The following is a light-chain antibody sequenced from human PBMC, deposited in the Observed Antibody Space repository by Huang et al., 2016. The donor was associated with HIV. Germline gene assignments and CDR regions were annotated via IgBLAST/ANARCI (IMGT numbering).Light chain of an antibody. J-gene: IGKJ4*01. V-gene: IGKV3-20*01. CDR1: QSVSNY. CDR3: QQYGGSPLT. Sequence: EIVLTQSPGTLSLSPGERATLSCRASQSVSNYLAWYQQKPGHAPRLLIYGASSRATGIPDRFSGSGSGTDFTLTISRLEPEDFAFYYCQQYGGSPLTFGGGIKVETK. CDR2: GAS.